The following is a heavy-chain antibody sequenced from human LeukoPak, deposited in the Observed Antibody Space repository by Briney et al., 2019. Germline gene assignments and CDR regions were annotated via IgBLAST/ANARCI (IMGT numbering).Heavy chain of an antibody. CDR1: GGSISSYY. V-gene: IGHV4-59*01. J-gene: IGHJ4*02. Sequence: SETLSLTCTVSGGSISSYYWSWIRQPPGKGLVWIGYIYYSGSTNYNPSLKSRVTISVDTSKNQFSLKLSSVTAADTAVYYCARGEMATNNFDYWGQGTLVTVSS. CDR3: ARGEMATNNFDY. CDR2: IYYSGST. D-gene: IGHD5-24*01.